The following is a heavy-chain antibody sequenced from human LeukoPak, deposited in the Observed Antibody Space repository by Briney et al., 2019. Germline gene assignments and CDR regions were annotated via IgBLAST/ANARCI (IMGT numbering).Heavy chain of an antibody. J-gene: IGHJ6*02. D-gene: IGHD5-18*01. V-gene: IGHV3-23*01. CDR2: ISASGYST. Sequence: GGSLRLSCAASGFTFSSFAMSWVRQAPGKGLEWVSGISASGYSTFYADSVTGRFTISGDNSKDTLYLQMNSLRADDTAVYYCAKDRWRGYSQNYGMDVWGQGTTVTVSS. CDR1: GFTFSSFA. CDR3: AKDRWRGYSQNYGMDV.